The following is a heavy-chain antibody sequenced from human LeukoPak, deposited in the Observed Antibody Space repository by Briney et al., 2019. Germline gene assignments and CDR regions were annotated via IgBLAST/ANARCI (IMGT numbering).Heavy chain of an antibody. V-gene: IGHV4-59*01. CDR3: ARGGDYGSGSPDAFDI. Sequence: QPSETLSLTCTVSGGSISSYYWSWIQQPPGKVLEWIGYIYYSGSTNYNPSLKSRVTISVDTSKNQFSLKLSSVTAADTAVYYCARGGDYGSGSPDAFDIWGQGTMVTVSS. CDR1: GGSISSYY. J-gene: IGHJ3*02. D-gene: IGHD3-10*01. CDR2: IYYSGST.